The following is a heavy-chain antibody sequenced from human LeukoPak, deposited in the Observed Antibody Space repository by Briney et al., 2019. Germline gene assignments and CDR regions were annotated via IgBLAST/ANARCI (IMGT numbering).Heavy chain of an antibody. D-gene: IGHD3-9*01. J-gene: IGHJ4*02. V-gene: IGHV3-48*03. CDR2: ISSSGSSI. Sequence: GGSLRLSCAASGCTFNSYEMNWVRQAPGKGLEWVSYISSSGSSINYADSVKGRFTISRDNANNSLYLQMNSLRAEETAVYYCARDQSYYDILTGYYIYYFDYWGQGTLVTVSS. CDR3: ARDQSYYDILTGYYIYYFDY. CDR1: GCTFNSYE.